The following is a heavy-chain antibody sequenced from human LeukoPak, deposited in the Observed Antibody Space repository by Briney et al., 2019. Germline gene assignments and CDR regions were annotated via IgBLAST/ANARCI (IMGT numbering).Heavy chain of an antibody. CDR2: ISSSGSTI. V-gene: IGHV3-48*04. Sequence: GGSLRLSCAASGFTFGSYSRNWVRQAPGKGLEWVSYISSSGSTIYYADSVKGRFTISRDNAKNSLYLQMNSPRAEDTAVYYCARGAHAFNIWGQGTMVTVSS. J-gene: IGHJ3*02. CDR3: ARGAHAFNI. CDR1: GFTFGSYS.